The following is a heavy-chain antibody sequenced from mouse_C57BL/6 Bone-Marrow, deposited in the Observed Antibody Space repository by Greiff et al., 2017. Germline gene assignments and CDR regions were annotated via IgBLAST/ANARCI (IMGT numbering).Heavy chain of an antibody. CDR1: GYTFTSYW. Sequence: VQLQQPGAELVKPGASVKLSCKASGYTFTSYWMQWVKQRPGQGLEWIGEIDPSDSYTNYNHKFKGKATVTVDTSSSTAYMQLSSLTSEDSAVYYCAGSLIYDCGTYAMDYWGQGNSVTVSA. J-gene: IGHJ4*01. CDR2: IDPSDSYT. CDR3: AGSLIYDCGTYAMDY. V-gene: IGHV1-50*01. D-gene: IGHD1-1*01.